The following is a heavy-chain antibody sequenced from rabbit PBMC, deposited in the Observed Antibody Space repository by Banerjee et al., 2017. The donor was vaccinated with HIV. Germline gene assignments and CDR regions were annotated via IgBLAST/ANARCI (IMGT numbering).Heavy chain of an antibody. V-gene: IGHV1S40*01. CDR1: GFSLSSYW. CDR3: ARLGAEANYCGMDL. CDR2: IYIGDGST. Sequence: QSLEESGGDLVKPGASLTLTCTVSGFSLSSYWMYWVRQAPGKGLEWIACIYIGDGSTYYASWAKGRFTISKTSSTTVTLQMTSLTAADTATYFCARLGAEANYCGMDLWGQGTLVTVS. J-gene: IGHJ6*01. D-gene: IGHD2-1*01.